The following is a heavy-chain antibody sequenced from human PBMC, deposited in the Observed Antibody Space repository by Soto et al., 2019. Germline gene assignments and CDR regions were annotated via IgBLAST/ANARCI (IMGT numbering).Heavy chain of an antibody. CDR2: ISAYTHDT. Sequence: QVQLVQSGAEVKKPGASVKVSCKTSGYAFSKYGISWVRQAPGQGLEWMGWISAYTHDTKYAQKVQGRVSMTTDTSTSTAYMERRSLRSDDTAVYYCARDGGYSGYDPPPYFDHWGQGTRVTVSS. D-gene: IGHD5-12*01. CDR1: GYAFSKYG. J-gene: IGHJ4*02. V-gene: IGHV1-18*01. CDR3: ARDGGYSGYDPPPYFDH.